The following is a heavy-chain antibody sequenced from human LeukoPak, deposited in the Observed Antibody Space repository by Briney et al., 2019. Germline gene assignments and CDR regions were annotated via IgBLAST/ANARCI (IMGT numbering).Heavy chain of an antibody. CDR3: ARGIEFYDFWSGYYHYFDY. V-gene: IGHV4-4*07. Sequence: SETLSLTCTVSGGSISSYYWSWIRQPAGKGLEWIGRIYTSGSTNYNPSLKSRVTISVDTSKNQFSLKLSSVTAADTAVYYCARGIEFYDFWSGYYHYFDYWGQGTLVTVSS. D-gene: IGHD3-3*01. J-gene: IGHJ4*02. CDR1: GGSISSYY. CDR2: IYTSGST.